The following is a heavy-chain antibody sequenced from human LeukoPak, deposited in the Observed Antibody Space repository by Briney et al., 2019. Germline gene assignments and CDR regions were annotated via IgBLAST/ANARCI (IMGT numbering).Heavy chain of an antibody. V-gene: IGHV3-30*03. CDR2: IASDESNT. CDR3: ARGVLAKYSVAFDI. J-gene: IGHJ3*02. CDR1: GFIFSSYV. Sequence: PGGSLRLSCSASGFIFSSYVMHWVRQAPGKGLEWVALIASDESNTYYEDSVEGRFTISRDSSENALFLQMDYLTTEDTAVYYCARGVLAKYSVAFDIWGQGTTVIVS. D-gene: IGHD2-21*01.